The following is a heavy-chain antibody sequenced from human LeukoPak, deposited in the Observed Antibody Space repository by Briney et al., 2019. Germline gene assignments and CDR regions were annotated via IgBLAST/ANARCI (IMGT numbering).Heavy chain of an antibody. CDR1: GFTLSSYA. CDR2: ISYDGSNK. J-gene: IGHJ4*02. V-gene: IGHV3-30*18. CDR3: AKDWDDSSGYH. Sequence: GGSLRLSCAPSGFTLSSYAMHWVRQAPGKGLEWVAVISYDGSNKYYADSVKGRFTISRDNSKNTLYLQMNSLRAEDTAVYYCAKDWDDSSGYHWGQGTLVTVSS. D-gene: IGHD3-22*01.